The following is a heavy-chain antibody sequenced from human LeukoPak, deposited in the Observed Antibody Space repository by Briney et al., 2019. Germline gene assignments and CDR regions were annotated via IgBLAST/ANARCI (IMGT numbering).Heavy chain of an antibody. CDR2: IYYSGST. J-gene: IGHJ6*02. CDR3: ARDGWAPSGSHYYYYGMDV. V-gene: IGHV4-39*07. Sequence: TPSETLSLTCTVSGGSISSSSYYWGWIRQPPGKGLEWIGSIYYSGSTYYNPSLKSRVTISVDTSKNQFSLKLSSVTAADTAVYYCARDGWAPSGSHYYYYGMDVWGQGTTVTVSS. CDR1: GGSISSSSYY. D-gene: IGHD3-10*01.